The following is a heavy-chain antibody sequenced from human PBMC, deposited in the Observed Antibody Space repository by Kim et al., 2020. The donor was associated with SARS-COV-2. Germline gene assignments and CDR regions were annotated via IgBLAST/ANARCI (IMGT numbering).Heavy chain of an antibody. J-gene: IGHJ6*02. CDR3: ARVWGEYFDSSGYYSHYFGLDV. CDR2: INYSGTT. V-gene: IGHV4-31*03. D-gene: IGHD3-22*01. CDR1: GGSTSTSGYY. Sequence: SETLSLTCTVSGGSTSTSGYYWSWIRQHPGKGLEWVGYINYSGTTYYNPSLGGRVTISLDSSKNQFSLKLTSLIAADTAVYYCARVWGEYFDSSGYYSHYFGLDVWGQGTSVTVSS.